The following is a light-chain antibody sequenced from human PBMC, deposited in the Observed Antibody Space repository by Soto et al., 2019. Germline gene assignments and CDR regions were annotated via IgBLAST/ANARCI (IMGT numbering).Light chain of an antibody. Sequence: QSVLTQPPSVSAAPGQKVTISCSGSSSNIGDNYVLWCQQLPGTAATLLISSNNERPSGSAGGCSCCKSGGSATLEITRGQHGEDADYYCCTWDNSRLGVVFGGGTKVTVL. CDR1: SSNIGDNY. CDR2: SNN. CDR3: CTWDNSRLGVV. J-gene: IGLJ2*01. V-gene: IGLV1-51*02.